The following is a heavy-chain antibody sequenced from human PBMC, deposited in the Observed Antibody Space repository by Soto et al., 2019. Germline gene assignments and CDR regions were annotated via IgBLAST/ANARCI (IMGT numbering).Heavy chain of an antibody. J-gene: IGHJ6*02. D-gene: IGHD3-10*01. V-gene: IGHV3-21*01. CDR3: ARDTSPRWQGSGGMDV. CDR2: ISSSSSYI. CDR1: GFTFSSYS. Sequence: GGSLRLSCAASGFTFSSYSMNWVRQAPGKGLEWVSSISSSSSYIYYADSVKGRFTISRDNAKNSLYLQMNSLRAEDTAVYYCARDTSPRWQGSGGMDVWGQGTTVTVSS.